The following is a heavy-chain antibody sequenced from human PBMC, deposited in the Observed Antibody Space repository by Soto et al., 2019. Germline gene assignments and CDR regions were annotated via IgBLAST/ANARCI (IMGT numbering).Heavy chain of an antibody. V-gene: IGHV4-39*01. CDR3: ARHNDQYWFDT. CDR2: IHYSGTT. D-gene: IGHD3-16*01. CDR1: GGSLISRYYY. J-gene: IGHJ5*02. Sequence: QLQLQESGPGLVKTSETLSLTCTVSGGSLISRYYYWGWIRQPPGKGLEWLGSIHYSGTTCYNPSLKSPVTIPVDTSKNQLSLKLNSVTAADTAVYSCARHNDQYWFDTWGQGTLVTVSS.